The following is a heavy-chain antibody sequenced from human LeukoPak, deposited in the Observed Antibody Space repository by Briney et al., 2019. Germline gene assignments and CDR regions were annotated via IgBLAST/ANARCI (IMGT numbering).Heavy chain of an antibody. J-gene: IGHJ4*02. CDR1: GGSFSGYY. Sequence: PSETLSLTCAVYGGSFSGYYWSWIRQPPGKGLEWIGEINRSGSTNYNPSLKSRVTISVDTSKNQFSLKLSSVTAADTAVYYCARTVGLGYCSSTSCGHHDYWGQGTLVTVSS. V-gene: IGHV4-34*01. CDR2: INRSGST. CDR3: ARTVGLGYCSSTSCGHHDY. D-gene: IGHD2-2*01.